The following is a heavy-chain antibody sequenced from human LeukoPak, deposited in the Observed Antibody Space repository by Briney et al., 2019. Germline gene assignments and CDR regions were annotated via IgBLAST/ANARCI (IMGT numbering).Heavy chain of an antibody. D-gene: IGHD2-15*01. J-gene: IGHJ4*02. CDR1: GGSISSYY. CDR2: IYYSGST. V-gene: IGHV4-59*12. Sequence: SETLSLTCTVSGGSISSYYWSWIRQPPGKGLEWIGYIYYSGSTNYNPSLKSRVTISVDTSKNQFSLKLSSVTAADTAVYYCARGRSRYCSGGSCYRTYFDYWGQGTLVTVSS. CDR3: ARGRSRYCSGGSCYRTYFDY.